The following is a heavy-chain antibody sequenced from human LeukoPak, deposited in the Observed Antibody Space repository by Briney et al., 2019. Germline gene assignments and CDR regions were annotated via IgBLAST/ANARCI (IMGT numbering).Heavy chain of an antibody. CDR3: ASPKAAMVANDAFDI. Sequence: PGGSLRLSCAASGFTFSSYEMNWVRQAPGKGLEWVSYISSSSSYIYYADSVKGRFTISRDNAKNSLYLQMNSLRAEDTAVYYCASPKAAMVANDAFDIWGQGTMVTVSS. CDR1: GFTFSSYE. D-gene: IGHD5-18*01. V-gene: IGHV3-21*05. CDR2: ISSSSSYI. J-gene: IGHJ3*02.